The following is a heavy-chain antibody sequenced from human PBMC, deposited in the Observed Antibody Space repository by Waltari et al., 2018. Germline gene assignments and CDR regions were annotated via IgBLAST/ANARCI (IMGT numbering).Heavy chain of an antibody. J-gene: IGHJ5*02. CDR3: TRDRVGYCSGGTCYSRWFDP. Sequence: QVQLVQSGAEVKKPGASVKVSCRVSGYSLTESALPWVRQAPGKGLEWLGGFDPEYGEAVYAQESQGRVTMTEDTSKDTAYMELSSLTYEDTAVYYCTRDRVGYCSGGTCYSRWFDPWGQGTLVTVSS. V-gene: IGHV1-24*01. D-gene: IGHD2-15*01. CDR1: GYSLTESA. CDR2: FDPEYGEA.